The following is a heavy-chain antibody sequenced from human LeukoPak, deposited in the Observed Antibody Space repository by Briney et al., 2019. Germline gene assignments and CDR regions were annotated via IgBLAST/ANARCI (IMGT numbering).Heavy chain of an antibody. CDR3: ARVRGSGYYYLPFDS. Sequence: KPSETLSLTCSVSGFSVSSGNYWGWIRQPPGRGLEWIGNVHHSGNTYYNMSLRSRVTLSLDTSRNQFSLSLTSVTAADTAVYFCARVRGSGYYYLPFDSWGRGALVTVSS. CDR1: GFSVSSGNY. V-gene: IGHV4-38-2*02. D-gene: IGHD3-22*01. J-gene: IGHJ4*02. CDR2: VHHSGNT.